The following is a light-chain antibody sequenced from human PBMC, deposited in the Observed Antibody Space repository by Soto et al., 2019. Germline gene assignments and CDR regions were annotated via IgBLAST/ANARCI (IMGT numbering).Light chain of an antibody. CDR1: ERIYSAY. CDR2: GTS. J-gene: IGKJ5*01. Sequence: EIVMTQSPATLSLSPGERATLSCRASERIYSAYLGWYQQKPGQAPRLLIYGTSSRATGIPDRFSGSGSGTDFTLTITRLEPEDSAVYFCQQYTGPPTTFGQGTRLEIK. CDR3: QQYTGPPTT. V-gene: IGKV3-20*01.